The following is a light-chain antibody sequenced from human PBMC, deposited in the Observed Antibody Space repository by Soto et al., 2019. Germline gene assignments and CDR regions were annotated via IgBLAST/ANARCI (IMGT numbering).Light chain of an antibody. Sequence: IVMTQSPDSLAVSLGERATINCKSSQTVLYSSNNKNYLAWYQQKPGQPPKLLIYLASTRKSGVPDRFSGSGSGTDFTLSISSLQAEDVAVYYCQQHYSTPYTFGQVTKLEIK. J-gene: IGKJ2*01. CDR2: LAS. CDR1: QTVLYSSNNKNY. V-gene: IGKV4-1*01. CDR3: QQHYSTPYT.